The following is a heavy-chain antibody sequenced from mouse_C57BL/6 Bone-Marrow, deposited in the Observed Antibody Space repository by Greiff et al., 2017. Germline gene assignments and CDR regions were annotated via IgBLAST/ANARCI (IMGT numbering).Heavy chain of an antibody. J-gene: IGHJ3*01. CDR1: GYTFTDYY. D-gene: IGHD3-2*02. V-gene: IGHV1-76*01. CDR3: ARHSSGAWFAY. CDR2: IYPGSGNT. Sequence: QVQLQQSGAELVRPGASVKLSCKASGYTFTDYYINWVKQRPGQGLEWIARIYPGSGNTYYNEKFKGKATLTAEKSSSTAYMQLSSLTSEDSAVYFCARHSSGAWFAYWGQGTLVTVSA.